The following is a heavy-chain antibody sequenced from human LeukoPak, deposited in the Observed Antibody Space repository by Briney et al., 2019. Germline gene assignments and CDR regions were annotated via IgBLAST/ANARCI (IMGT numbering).Heavy chain of an antibody. V-gene: IGHV3-30*04. D-gene: IGHD6-13*01. CDR3: ARDKSRGPIAAAGTGDAFDI. Sequence: QSGGSLRLSCAASGFTFSSYAMHWVRQAPGKGLEWVAVISYDGSNKYYADSVKGRFTISRDNSKNTLYLQMNSLRAEDTAVYYCARDKSRGPIAAAGTGDAFDIWGQGTMVTVSS. CDR2: ISYDGSNK. J-gene: IGHJ3*02. CDR1: GFTFSSYA.